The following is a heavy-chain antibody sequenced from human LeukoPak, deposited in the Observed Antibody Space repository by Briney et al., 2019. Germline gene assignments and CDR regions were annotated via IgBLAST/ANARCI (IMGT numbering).Heavy chain of an antibody. CDR2: IIPIFGTA. D-gene: IGHD2-15*01. Sequence: GASVKVSCKASGGTFSSYAISWVRQAPGQGLEWMGGIIPIFGTANYAQKFQGRVTITADKSTSTAYMELSSLRSEDTAVYYCARDRLRGSHHDINWFDPWGQGTLVTVSS. CDR1: GGTFSSYA. CDR3: ARDRLRGSHHDINWFDP. J-gene: IGHJ5*02. V-gene: IGHV1-69*06.